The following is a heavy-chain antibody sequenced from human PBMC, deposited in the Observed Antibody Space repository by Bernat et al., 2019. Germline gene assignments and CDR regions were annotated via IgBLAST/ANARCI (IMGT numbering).Heavy chain of an antibody. CDR3: AKRDTTVGRGAFDC. J-gene: IGHJ4*02. D-gene: IGHD5-18*01. Sequence: EVQLLESGGGLVQPGDSLRLSCATSGFTFGSYAMSWVRQAPGKGLEWVSTISSSGGDTDYTDSVKGRFTISRDNSKNTLYLRINSLRAEDMAVYYCAKRDTTVGRGAFDCWGQGTLVTVSS. V-gene: IGHV3-23*01. CDR1: GFTFGSYA. CDR2: ISSSGGDT.